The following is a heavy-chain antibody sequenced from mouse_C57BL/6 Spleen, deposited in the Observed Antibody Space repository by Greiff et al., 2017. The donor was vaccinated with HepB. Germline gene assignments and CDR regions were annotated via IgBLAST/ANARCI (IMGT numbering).Heavy chain of an antibody. D-gene: IGHD2-1*01. V-gene: IGHV1-69*01. J-gene: IGHJ2*01. CDR1: GYTFTSYW. CDR2: IDPSDSYT. CDR3: ARWDYGNYFDY. Sequence: QVQLKQPGAELVMPGASAKLSCKASGYTFTSYWMHWVKQRPGQGLEWIGEIDPSDSYTNYNQKFKGKSTLTVDKSSSTAYMQLSSLTSEDSAVYYCARWDYGNYFDYWGQGTTLTVSS.